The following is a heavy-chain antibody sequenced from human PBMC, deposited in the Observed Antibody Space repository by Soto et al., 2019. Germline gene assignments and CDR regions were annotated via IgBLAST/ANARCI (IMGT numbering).Heavy chain of an antibody. CDR1: GYTFTSYA. CDR2: INAGNGNT. CDR3: ARGSGSSCGGECYFWAPDFDY. V-gene: IGHV1-3*01. J-gene: IGHJ4*02. D-gene: IGHD2-21*01. Sequence: ASVKVSCKASGYTFTSYAMHWVRQAPGQRLEWMGWINAGNGNTKYSQKFQGRVTITRDTSASTAYMELSSLRSEDTAVYYCARGSGSSCGGECYFWAPDFDYWGQGTLVTVSS.